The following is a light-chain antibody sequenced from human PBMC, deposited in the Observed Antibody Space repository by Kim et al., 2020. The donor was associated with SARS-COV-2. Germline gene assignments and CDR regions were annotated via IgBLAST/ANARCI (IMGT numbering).Light chain of an antibody. J-gene: IGKJ3*01. CDR1: QSVWRNY. CDR3: LQYASSPLT. CDR2: GAS. V-gene: IGKV3-20*01. Sequence: VVLTQSPGTLSLSPGEGATLSCRASQSVWRNYIAWYQQKVGQPPRLLIYGASTRATGIPDRFSGSGSGTDFTLTINRLEPEDFAVYFCLQYASSPLTFGPGTKVDIK.